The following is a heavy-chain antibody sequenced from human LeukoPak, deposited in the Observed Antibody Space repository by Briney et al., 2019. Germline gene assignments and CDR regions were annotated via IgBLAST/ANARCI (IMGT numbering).Heavy chain of an antibody. CDR1: GYTFTSYD. D-gene: IGHD3-22*01. V-gene: IGHV1-8*01. CDR2: MNTNSGNT. CDR3: ASVSDDSSGYYLDNWFDP. Sequence: ASVKVSCKASGYTFTSYDINWVRQATGQGLEWLGWMNTNSGNTGYAQKFQGRVTMTRNTSISTAYMELSSLRSEDTAVYYCASVSDDSSGYYLDNWFDPWGQGTLVTVSS. J-gene: IGHJ5*02.